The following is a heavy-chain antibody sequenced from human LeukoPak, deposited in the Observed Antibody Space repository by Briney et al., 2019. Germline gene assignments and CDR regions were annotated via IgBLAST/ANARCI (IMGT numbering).Heavy chain of an antibody. CDR1: NFIFTDFW. Sequence: RPGGSLRLSCAASNFIFTDFWMTWVRQAPGKGLEWVASIKHDGTENYYADSVRGRFTISRDNAKNTLYLQMNNLRAEDTAVYYCGSVFDFWGQGILVTVSS. V-gene: IGHV3-7*01. CDR2: IKHDGTEN. J-gene: IGHJ4*02. CDR3: GSVFDF.